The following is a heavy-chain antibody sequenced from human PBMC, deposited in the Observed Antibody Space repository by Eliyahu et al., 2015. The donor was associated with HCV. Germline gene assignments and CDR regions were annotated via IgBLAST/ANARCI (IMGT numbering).Heavy chain of an antibody. CDR3: ARNSGFGELFPYYGMDV. CDR2: IYTSGST. CDR1: GGSISSGSYY. D-gene: IGHD3-10*01. V-gene: IGHV4-61*02. J-gene: IGHJ6*02. Sequence: QVQLQESGPGLVKPSQTLSLTCTVSGGSISSGSYYWSWIRQPAGKGLEWIGRIYTSGSTNYNPSLKSRVTIPVDTSKNQFSLKLSSVTAADTAVYYCARNSGFGELFPYYGMDVWGQGTTVTVSS.